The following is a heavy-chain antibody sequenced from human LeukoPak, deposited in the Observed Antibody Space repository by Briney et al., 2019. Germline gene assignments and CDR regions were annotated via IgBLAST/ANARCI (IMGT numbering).Heavy chain of an antibody. CDR1: GFTFSSYW. J-gene: IGHJ5*02. CDR3: ARIPWGSGASNWFDP. CDR2: IKEHGSEK. V-gene: IGHV3-7*01. D-gene: IGHD2-15*01. Sequence: PGGSLRLSCAASGFTFSSYWMTWVRQAPGKGLEWVASIKEHGSEKYFVDSVKGRFTISRDDAKNSVYLQMDSLTAEDTAVYCCARIPWGSGASNWFDPWGQGTQVTVST.